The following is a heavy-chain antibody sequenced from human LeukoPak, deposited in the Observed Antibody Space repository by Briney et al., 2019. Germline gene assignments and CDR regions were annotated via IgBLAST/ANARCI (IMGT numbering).Heavy chain of an antibody. CDR3: ARDPTVHQGSDAFDI. Sequence: GGSLRLSCVASGFTFSNYYMGWVRQAPGKGLEWVANINQDGSEKYYVDSVKGRFTISRDNAMNSLYLQMNSLRAEDTAVYYCARDPTVHQGSDAFDIWGQGTMVTVSS. CDR1: GFTFSNYY. CDR2: INQDGSEK. V-gene: IGHV3-7*01. J-gene: IGHJ3*02. D-gene: IGHD4-11*01.